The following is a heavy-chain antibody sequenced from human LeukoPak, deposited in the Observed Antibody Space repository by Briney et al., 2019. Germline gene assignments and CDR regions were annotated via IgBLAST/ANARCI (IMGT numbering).Heavy chain of an antibody. D-gene: IGHD3-22*01. CDR2: IYYSGNT. V-gene: IGHV4-61*01. CDR3: ARGQRGNYYDSSGYYFWFDP. CDR1: GGSVSSGSYY. J-gene: IGHJ5*02. Sequence: PSETLSLTCTVSGGSVSSGSYYWSWIRQPPGKGLEWIGYIYYSGNTNYDPSLKSRVTISVDTSKNQFSLKLSSVTAADTAVYYCARGQRGNYYDSSGYYFWFDPWGQGTLVTVSS.